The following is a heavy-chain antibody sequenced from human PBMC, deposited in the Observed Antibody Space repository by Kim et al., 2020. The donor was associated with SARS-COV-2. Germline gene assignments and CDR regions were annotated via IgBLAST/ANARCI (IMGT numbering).Heavy chain of an antibody. V-gene: IGHV1-46*01. CDR3: ARAPDYYGSGRVDY. Sequence: AQKFQGRVTMTRDTSTSTVYMELSSLRSEDTAVYYCARAPDYYGSGRVDYWGQGTLVTVSS. J-gene: IGHJ4*02. D-gene: IGHD3-10*01.